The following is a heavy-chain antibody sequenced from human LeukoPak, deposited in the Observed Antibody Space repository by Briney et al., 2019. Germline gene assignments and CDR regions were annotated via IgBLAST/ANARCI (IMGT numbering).Heavy chain of an antibody. D-gene: IGHD5-18*01. CDR3: AKDKYSYRSYGMDV. CDR1: GFTFDDYA. CDR2: ISWNSGSI. Sequence: GGSLRLSYAASGFTFDDYAMHWVRHAPGKGLEWVSGISWNSGSIGYADSVKGRFTISRDNAKNSLYLQMNSLRAEDTALYYCAKDKYSYRSYGMDVWGQGTTVTVSS. V-gene: IGHV3-9*01. J-gene: IGHJ6*02.